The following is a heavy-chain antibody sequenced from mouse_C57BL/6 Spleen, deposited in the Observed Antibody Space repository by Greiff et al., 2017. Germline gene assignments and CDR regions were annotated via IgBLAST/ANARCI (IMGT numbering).Heavy chain of an antibody. D-gene: IGHD2-4*01. CDR2: IYPGDGDT. V-gene: IGHV1-82*01. J-gene: IGHJ2*01. CDR3: ARGDYDVGYFDY. Sequence: VQLQQSGPELVKPGASVKISCKASGYAFSSSWMNWVKQRPGKGLEWIGRIYPGDGDTNYNGKFKGKATLTADKSSSTAYMQLSSLTSEDSAVYFCARGDYDVGYFDYWGQGTTLTVSS. CDR1: GYAFSSSW.